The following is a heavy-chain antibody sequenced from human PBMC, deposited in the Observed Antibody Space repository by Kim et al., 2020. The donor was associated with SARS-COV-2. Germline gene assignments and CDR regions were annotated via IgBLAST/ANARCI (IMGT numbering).Heavy chain of an antibody. D-gene: IGHD1-26*01. J-gene: IGHJ6*02. Sequence: GGSLRLSCAASGFTFSSYGMHWVRQAPGKGLEWVAVIWYDGSNKYYADSVKGRFTISRDNSKNTLYLQMNSLRAEDTAVYYCAKDGSGSYSYYYYYYGMDVWGQGTTVTVSS. CDR3: AKDGSGSYSYYYYYYGMDV. CDR2: IWYDGSNK. CDR1: GFTFSSYG. V-gene: IGHV3-33*06.